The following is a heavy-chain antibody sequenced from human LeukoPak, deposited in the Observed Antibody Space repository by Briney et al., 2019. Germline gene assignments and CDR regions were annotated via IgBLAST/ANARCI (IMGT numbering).Heavy chain of an antibody. Sequence: ASVKVSCKAFGYTFTSNYMHWVRQAPGQGPEWMGVISPSGGSTTYAQKFQGRVTLTRDMSTSTDYLELSSLRSEDTAVYYCAGVTMVRGVYWGQGTLVTVSS. D-gene: IGHD3-10*01. CDR3: AGVTMVRGVY. CDR2: ISPSGGST. J-gene: IGHJ4*02. CDR1: GYTFTSNY. V-gene: IGHV1-46*01.